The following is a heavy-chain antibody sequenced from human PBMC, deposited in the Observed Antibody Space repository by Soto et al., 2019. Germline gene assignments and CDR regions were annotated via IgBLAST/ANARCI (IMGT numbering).Heavy chain of an antibody. V-gene: IGHV3-9*01. J-gene: IGHJ4*02. CDR2: ISWNSNTI. Sequence: SLRLSCAASGFTFGNYAMHWVRQAPGKGLEWVSGISWNSNTIAYADSVKGRFTISRDNAKNFLYLQMNSLRAEDTAFYYCAKDTGPNWGQGTLVTVSS. CDR1: GFTFGNYA. CDR3: AKDTGPN.